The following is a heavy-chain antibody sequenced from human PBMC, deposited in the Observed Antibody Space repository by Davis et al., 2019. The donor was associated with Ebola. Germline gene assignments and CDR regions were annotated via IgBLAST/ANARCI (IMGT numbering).Heavy chain of an antibody. Sequence: AASVQVSCKASGYTFNLYYMYWVRQAPGQGLEWMGIINPSGGTTSYAQKFQGRVTMTRDTSTSTVYMELISLRSEDTAVYYCASPGIAAGAPRYWGQGTLVTVSS. V-gene: IGHV1-46*02. CDR3: ASPGIAAGAPRY. CDR2: INPSGGTT. D-gene: IGHD6-13*01. CDR1: GYTFNLYY. J-gene: IGHJ4*02.